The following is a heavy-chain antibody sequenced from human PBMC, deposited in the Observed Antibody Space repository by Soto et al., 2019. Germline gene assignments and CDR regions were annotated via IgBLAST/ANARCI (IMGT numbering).Heavy chain of an antibody. CDR3: EKSRPNYYYYYGMEV. CDR2: IFYSGST. V-gene: IGHV4-59*01. J-gene: IGHJ6*02. Sequence: PSETLSLTCTVSGGSISSYYWSWIRQPPGKGLEWIGYIFYSGSTNYNPSLKSRVTISVDTSKNQFSLKLSSVTAADTAVYYCEKSRPNYYYYYGMEVWGQGTTVTVSS. CDR1: GGSISSYY.